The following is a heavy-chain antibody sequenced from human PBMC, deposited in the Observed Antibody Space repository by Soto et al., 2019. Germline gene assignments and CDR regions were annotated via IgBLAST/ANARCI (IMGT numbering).Heavy chain of an antibody. CDR3: ARDLRAVGMASRFDP. CDR2: IGNRGTGI. V-gene: IGHV3-11*01. J-gene: IGHJ5*02. CDR1: GFTFGDYY. Sequence: QVQLVESGGGLVKPGGSLRLSCAASGFTFGDYYMTWIRQAPGKGLEWVSFIGNRGTGIYYADSVKGRFTIFRNNAKNSLYLKMNSRRAEETAMYYCARDLRAVGMASRFDPWGQGTLVTVSS. D-gene: IGHD6-13*01.